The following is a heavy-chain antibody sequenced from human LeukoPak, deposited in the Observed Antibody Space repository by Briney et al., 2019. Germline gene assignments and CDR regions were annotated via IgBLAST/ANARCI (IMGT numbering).Heavy chain of an antibody. D-gene: IGHD6-19*01. CDR3: ARGGKQWLPSY. J-gene: IGHJ4*02. V-gene: IGHV3-7*05. CDR1: GXLFRSYG. CDR2: IKQDGSEK. Sequence: GGSLRLSCAASGXLFRSYGMSWVRQAPGKGLEWVANIKQDGSEKYYVDSVKGRFTISRDNAKNSLYLQMNSLRAEDTAVYYCARGGKQWLPSYWGQGTLVTVSS.